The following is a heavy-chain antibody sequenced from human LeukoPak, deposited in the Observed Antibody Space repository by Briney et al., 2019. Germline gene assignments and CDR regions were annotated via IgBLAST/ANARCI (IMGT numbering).Heavy chain of an antibody. J-gene: IGHJ4*02. V-gene: IGHV4-59*01. D-gene: IGHD5-18*01. CDR1: GGSISGYY. CDR3: ARDPVARVDTAMTFDY. CDR2: IYYNGIS. Sequence: SETLSLTCTVSGGSISGYYWSWIRQPPGKGLEWIAYIYYNGISNYNPSLKSRVIISVDSSKNQFSLKLTSVTAADTAVYYCARDPVARVDTAMTFDYWGQGTLVTVSS.